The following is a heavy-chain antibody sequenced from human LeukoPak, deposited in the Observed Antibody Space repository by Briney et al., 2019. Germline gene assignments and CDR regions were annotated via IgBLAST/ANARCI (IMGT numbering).Heavy chain of an antibody. J-gene: IGHJ4*02. CDR1: GGSISSGDYY. Sequence: PSETLSLTCTVSGGSISSGDYYWSWIRQPPGKGLEWIGYIYYSGSTYYNPSLKSRVTISVDTSKNQFSLKLSSVTAADTAVYYCAGSFRVVTAYYFDYWGQGTLVTVSS. V-gene: IGHV4-30-4*01. D-gene: IGHD2-21*02. CDR2: IYYSGST. CDR3: AGSFRVVTAYYFDY.